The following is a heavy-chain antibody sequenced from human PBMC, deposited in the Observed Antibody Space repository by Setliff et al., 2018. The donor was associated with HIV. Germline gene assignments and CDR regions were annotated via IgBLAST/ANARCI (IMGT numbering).Heavy chain of an antibody. Sequence: SETLSLTCTVSGGSISSINYYWGWIRQPPGKGLEWIGYFYYSGSTNYNPSLKSRVTISVDTSKNQFYLKLSSVTAADTAVYYCARGGGFLEWLSPMDVWGRGTTVTVSS. CDR2: FYYSGST. CDR3: ARGGGFLEWLSPMDV. J-gene: IGHJ6*03. D-gene: IGHD3-3*01. CDR1: GGSISSINYY. V-gene: IGHV4-61*05.